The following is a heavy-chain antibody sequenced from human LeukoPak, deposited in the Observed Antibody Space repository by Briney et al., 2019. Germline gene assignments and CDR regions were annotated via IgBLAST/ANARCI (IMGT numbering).Heavy chain of an antibody. CDR2: ISYDGSNK. D-gene: IGHD6-13*01. V-gene: IGHV3-30-3*01. J-gene: IGHJ3*02. CDR1: GFTFSSYA. CDR3: XXGIAAXXXXFDI. Sequence: GRSLRLSCAASGFTFSSYAMHWVRQAPGKGLEWVAVISYDGSNKXXXXXXXXRFTISRDNSKNTLYLQMNSLRAEDTAVYYXXXGIAAXXXXFDIWGQGTMVTVSS.